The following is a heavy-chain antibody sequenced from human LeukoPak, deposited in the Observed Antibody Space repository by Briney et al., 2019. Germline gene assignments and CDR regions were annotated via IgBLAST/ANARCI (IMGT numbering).Heavy chain of an antibody. D-gene: IGHD6-13*01. J-gene: IGHJ6*03. CDR1: GGPIRSYY. Sequence: PSETLPLTCTVSGGPIRSYYWSWMRQPPGKGLEWIGNIHYGESTNFNPSLKSRVAIAVDTSKNQFSLSMRSVTAADTAVYYCARDLGSSSWYYYYMDVWGKGTTVTVSS. CDR3: ARDLGSSSWYYYYMDV. V-gene: IGHV4-59*01. CDR2: IHYGEST.